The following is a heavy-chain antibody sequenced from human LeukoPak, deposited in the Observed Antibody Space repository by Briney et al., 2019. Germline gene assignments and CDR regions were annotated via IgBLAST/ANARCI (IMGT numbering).Heavy chain of an antibody. CDR3: AANDYKRYFDL. CDR2: IYTSGST. CDR1: GNSISSYY. D-gene: IGHD4-11*01. J-gene: IGHJ2*01. V-gene: IGHV4-4*07. Sequence: SETLSLTCTVSGNSISSYYWSWIRQPAGKGLEWIGRIYTSGSTNYNPSLKSRVTMSVDTSKNQFSLNLSSVTAADTAVYYCAANDYKRYFDLWGRGTLVTVSS.